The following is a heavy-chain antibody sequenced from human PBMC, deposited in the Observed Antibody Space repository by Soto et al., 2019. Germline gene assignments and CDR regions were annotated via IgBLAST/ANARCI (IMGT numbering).Heavy chain of an antibody. D-gene: IGHD2-21*02. CDR1: GNTFSNYY. CDR2: INPSGGHT. J-gene: IGHJ4*02. Sequence: ASVKVSCKASGNTFSNYYIHWVRQAPGQGLEWMGTINPSGGHTTYAQKFLGRVTMTRDTSTSTLYMELTSLRSEDTAVYYCARGGHVVVVTAAFDEWGQGTLVTVSS. CDR3: ARGGHVVVVTAAFDE. V-gene: IGHV1-46*03.